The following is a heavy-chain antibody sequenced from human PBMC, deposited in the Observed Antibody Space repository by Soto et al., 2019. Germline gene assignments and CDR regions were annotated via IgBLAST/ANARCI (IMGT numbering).Heavy chain of an antibody. CDR1: GGSISSYY. D-gene: IGHD2-15*01. Sequence: NPSETLSLTCTVSGGSISSYYWSWIRQPPGKGLEWIGYIYYSGSTNYNPSLKSRVTISVDTSKNQFSLKLSSVTAADTAVYYCARDSRAYGGKGCGMDVWGQGTTVTVYS. CDR3: ARDSRAYGGKGCGMDV. J-gene: IGHJ6*02. V-gene: IGHV4-59*01. CDR2: IYYSGST.